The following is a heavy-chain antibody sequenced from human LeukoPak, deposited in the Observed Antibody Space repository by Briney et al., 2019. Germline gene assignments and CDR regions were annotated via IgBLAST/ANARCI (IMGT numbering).Heavy chain of an antibody. Sequence: GGSLRLSCAASGFTFSSYEMNWVRQAPGKGLEWVSYISSSGSTIYYADSVKGRFISSRDNTKNSLYLQMNSLRAEDTAVYYCARASTLKQSGLNAFDIWGQGTMVTVSS. V-gene: IGHV3-48*03. D-gene: IGHD6-19*01. CDR3: ARASTLKQSGLNAFDI. CDR2: ISSSGSTI. J-gene: IGHJ3*02. CDR1: GFTFSSYE.